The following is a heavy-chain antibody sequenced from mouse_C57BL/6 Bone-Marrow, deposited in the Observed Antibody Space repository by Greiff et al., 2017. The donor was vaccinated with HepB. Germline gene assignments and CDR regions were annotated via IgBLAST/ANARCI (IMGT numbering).Heavy chain of an antibody. Sequence: VQLQQPGAELVRPGSSVKLSCRASGYTFTSYWMHWVKQRPIQGLEWIGNIDPSDSETHYNQKFKDKATLTVDKSSSTAYMQLSSLTSEDSAVYYCARSGAYYSNPWYFDVWGTGTTVTGSS. CDR1: GYTFTSYW. V-gene: IGHV1-52*01. CDR2: IDPSDSET. D-gene: IGHD2-5*01. CDR3: ARSGAYYSNPWYFDV. J-gene: IGHJ1*03.